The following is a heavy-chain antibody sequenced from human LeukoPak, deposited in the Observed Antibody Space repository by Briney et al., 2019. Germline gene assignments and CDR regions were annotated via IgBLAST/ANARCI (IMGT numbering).Heavy chain of an antibody. CDR3: ARSSLALYFNY. CDR2: IFTRGTT. Sequence: PSQTLSLTCTVSGGSISSGSYYWNWIRQPAGKGLEWLGNIFTRGTTNYNASLESRLTISLDTARNQFSLSLRSVTAADTAIYFCARSSLALYFNYWGQGTLVTVSS. CDR1: GGSISSGSYY. V-gene: IGHV4-61*09. J-gene: IGHJ4*02.